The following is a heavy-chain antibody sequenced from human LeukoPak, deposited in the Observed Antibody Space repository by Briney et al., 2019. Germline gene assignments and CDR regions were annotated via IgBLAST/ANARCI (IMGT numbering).Heavy chain of an antibody. CDR2: MNPNSGNT. CDR1: GYTFTNYD. CDR3: AREPIISSSIDYFDY. D-gene: IGHD6-6*01. Sequence: GASVKVSCKASGYTFTNYDINWVRQAPGQGLEWMGWMNPNSGNTGYEQKFQGRVTMTRNTFISTAYMELSSLSSEDTAVYYCAREPIISSSIDYFDYRGQGTLVTVSS. V-gene: IGHV1-8*01. J-gene: IGHJ4*02.